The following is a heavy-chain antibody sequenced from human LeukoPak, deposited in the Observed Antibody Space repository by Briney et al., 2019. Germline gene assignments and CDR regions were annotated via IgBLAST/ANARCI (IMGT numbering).Heavy chain of an antibody. V-gene: IGHV4-59*08. Sequence: PSETLSLTCTVSGGSISNYYWSWIRQPPGKALEWIAYMYNRVSNYTPSLKSRVTISVDTSKNQFYMNLSSVTAADTAVYYCARHRARDGYNALAYWGQGTLVTVSS. D-gene: IGHD5-24*01. CDR1: GGSISNYY. CDR3: ARHRARDGYNALAY. J-gene: IGHJ4*02. CDR2: MYNRVS.